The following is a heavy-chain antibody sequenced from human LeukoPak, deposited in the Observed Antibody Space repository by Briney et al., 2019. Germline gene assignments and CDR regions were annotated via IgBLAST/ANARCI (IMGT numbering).Heavy chain of an antibody. J-gene: IGHJ4*02. D-gene: IGHD5-18*01. CDR2: INHSGST. Sequence: SETLSLTCAVYGGSFSGYYWSWIRQPPGKGLEWIGEINHSGSTNYNPSLKSRATISVDKSKNQFSLKLSSVTAADTAVYYCARDRGGYTYGPNFDSWGQGTPVIVSS. CDR3: ARDRGGYTYGPNFDS. CDR1: GGSFSGYY. V-gene: IGHV4-34*01.